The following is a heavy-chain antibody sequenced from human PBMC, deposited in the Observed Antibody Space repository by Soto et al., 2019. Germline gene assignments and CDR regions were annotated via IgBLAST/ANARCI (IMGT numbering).Heavy chain of an antibody. J-gene: IGHJ6*02. CDR3: ASSYYDSSGYLAPDYYYYYSMGV. Sequence: QVQLVQSGAEVKKPGSSVRVSCKASGGTFSNYAISWVRQAPGQGLEWIGGIIPIAGTSNYAQKFQGRVTTTADESTDTAYMELSSLSSEDTAVYYCASSYYDSSGYLAPDYYYYYSMGVWGQGTTVTVSS. V-gene: IGHV1-69*12. CDR2: IIPIAGTS. D-gene: IGHD3-22*01. CDR1: GGTFSNYA.